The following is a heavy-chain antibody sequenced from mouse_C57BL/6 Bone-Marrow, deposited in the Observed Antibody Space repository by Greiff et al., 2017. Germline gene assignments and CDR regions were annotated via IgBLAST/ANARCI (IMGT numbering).Heavy chain of an antibody. D-gene: IGHD1-1*01. CDR1: GFNIKDDY. Sequence: EVQLQQSGAELVRPGASVKLSCTASGFNIKDDYMHWVKQRPEQGLEWIGWIDPENGDTEYASKFQGKATITADTSSNTAYLQLSSLTSEDTAVYYCTPNLLLRYGDYWGQGTTLTVSS. J-gene: IGHJ2*01. CDR2: IDPENGDT. V-gene: IGHV14-4*01. CDR3: TPNLLLRYGDY.